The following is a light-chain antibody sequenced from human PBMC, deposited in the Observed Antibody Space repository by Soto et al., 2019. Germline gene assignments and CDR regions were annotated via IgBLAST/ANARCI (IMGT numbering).Light chain of an antibody. V-gene: IGLV2-11*01. Sequence: QSALTQPRSVSGSPGQSVTISCTGTSSDVGGYNYVSWYQQHPGKAPKLMIYDVSKRPSGVPDRFSGSESGNTASLTISGLQAEDEADYYCCSYAGSYGYVFGTGTKLTVL. CDR2: DVS. J-gene: IGLJ1*01. CDR3: CSYAGSYGYV. CDR1: SSDVGGYNY.